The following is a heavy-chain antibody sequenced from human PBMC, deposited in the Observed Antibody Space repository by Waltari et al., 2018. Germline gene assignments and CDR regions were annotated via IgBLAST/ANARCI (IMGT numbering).Heavy chain of an antibody. V-gene: IGHV3-7*04. CDR3: ARGVTTVEY. CDR2: IKQDGSAK. Sequence: EVHLVESGGGLVQPGGSLRLSCSGSGFTFTNHWMSWVRQAQGSGAEWVASIKQDGSAKYYVDSMKGRFTISRDNARNSLSLQMDSLRAEDTAVYFCARGVTTVEYWGQGTLVTVSS. J-gene: IGHJ4*02. D-gene: IGHD2-21*02. CDR1: GFTFTNHW.